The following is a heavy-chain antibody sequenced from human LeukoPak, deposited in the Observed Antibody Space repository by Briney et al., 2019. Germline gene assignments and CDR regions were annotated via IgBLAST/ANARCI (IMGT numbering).Heavy chain of an antibody. CDR1: GVTFNNSG. Sequence: GGSLRLSCAASGVTFNNSGMHWGRQDPGKGLGWVAFIWYDGSNKYYVDSVKGRFTISRDNSKNTLYLHLNSLRAEDTAVYYCARPYSNSCIFDYWGQGTLVTVSS. J-gene: IGHJ4*02. CDR2: IWYDGSNK. V-gene: IGHV3-30*02. D-gene: IGHD6-6*01. CDR3: ARPYSNSCIFDY.